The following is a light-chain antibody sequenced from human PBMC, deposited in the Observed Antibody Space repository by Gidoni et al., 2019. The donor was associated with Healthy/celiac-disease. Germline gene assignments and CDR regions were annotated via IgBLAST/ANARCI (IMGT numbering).Light chain of an antibody. CDR3: QQYNSYPS. V-gene: IGKV1-5*03. CDR2: KAS. Sequence: DIQMTQSPSTLSASVGDRVTITCRASQSISNWLAWYQQKPGKAPKLLIYKASSLESGVPSRFSGSGSGTEFTLTISGLQPDDFATYYCQQYNSYPSFGPGTIVHIK. CDR1: QSISNW. J-gene: IGKJ3*01.